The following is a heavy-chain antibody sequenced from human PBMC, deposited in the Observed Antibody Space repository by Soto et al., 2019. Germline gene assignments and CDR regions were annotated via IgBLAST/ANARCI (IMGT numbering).Heavy chain of an antibody. CDR3: ARGPNESYYFDY. CDR1: GYTFTNYY. J-gene: IGHJ4*02. V-gene: IGHV1-46*01. D-gene: IGHD5-18*01. CDR2: IRPSGGRT. Sequence: QVHLVQSGAEVKKPGASVKVSCKASGYTFTNYYIHWVRQAPGQGLEWLGIIRPSGGRTEYAQRFQGRVTMTRDTSTSTVYMELTSLTSEDTAVYYCARGPNESYYFDYWGQGTLVTVSS.